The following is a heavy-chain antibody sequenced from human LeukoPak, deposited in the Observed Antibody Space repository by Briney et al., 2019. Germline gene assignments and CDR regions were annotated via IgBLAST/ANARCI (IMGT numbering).Heavy chain of an antibody. Sequence: PSETLSLTCTVSGGSISSYYWSWIRQPPGKGLEWIGYIYYSGSTNYNPSLKSRVTISVDTSKNQFSLKLSSVTAADTAVYYCARQASYDSSGYWYYYYYGMDVWGQGTTVTVSS. CDR3: ARQASYDSSGYWYYYYYGMDV. CDR1: GGSISSYY. J-gene: IGHJ6*02. V-gene: IGHV4-59*08. CDR2: IYYSGST. D-gene: IGHD3-22*01.